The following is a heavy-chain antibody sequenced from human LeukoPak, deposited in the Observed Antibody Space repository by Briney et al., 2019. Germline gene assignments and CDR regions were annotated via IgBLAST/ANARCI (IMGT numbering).Heavy chain of an antibody. CDR1: GGSISSSSYY. CDR2: IYYSGST. Sequence: PSETLSLTCTVSGGSISSSSYYWGWIRQPPGKGLEWIGSIYYSGSTYYNPSLKSRVTISVDTSKNQFSLKLSSVTAADTAVYYCARLIRGSGAFDIWGQGTMVTDSS. CDR3: ARLIRGSGAFDI. J-gene: IGHJ3*02. V-gene: IGHV4-39*01. D-gene: IGHD5-12*01.